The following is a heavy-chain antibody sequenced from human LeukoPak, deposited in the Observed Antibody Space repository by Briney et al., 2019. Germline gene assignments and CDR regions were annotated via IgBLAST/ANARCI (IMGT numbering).Heavy chain of an antibody. V-gene: IGHV3-21*01. Sequence: PGGSLRLSCAASGFTFSGYSMNWVRQAPGKGPEWVSSISSSSSHIYHADSVKGRFSISRDNAKNSLYLQMNSLRAEDTAVYYCARDTYYYDSSGYFDYWGQGTLVTVSS. CDR2: ISSSSSHI. CDR3: ARDTYYYDSSGYFDY. CDR1: GFTFSGYS. D-gene: IGHD3-22*01. J-gene: IGHJ4*02.